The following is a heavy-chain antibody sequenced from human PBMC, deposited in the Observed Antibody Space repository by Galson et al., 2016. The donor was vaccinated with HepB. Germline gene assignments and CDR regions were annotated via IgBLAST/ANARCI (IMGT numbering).Heavy chain of an antibody. V-gene: IGHV4-39*01. CDR3: ARQGDFAVPMRY. CDR2: IFYSGST. Sequence: SETLSLTCSVSGGPITNINHYWAWIRQPPGKGLEWIGSIFYSGSTYFNPSLESRVTISVDTSKNQFSLKVRSVTAADTAVYYCARQGDFAVPMRYWGQGTLVTVSS. CDR1: GGPITNINHY. D-gene: IGHD3-22*01. J-gene: IGHJ4*02.